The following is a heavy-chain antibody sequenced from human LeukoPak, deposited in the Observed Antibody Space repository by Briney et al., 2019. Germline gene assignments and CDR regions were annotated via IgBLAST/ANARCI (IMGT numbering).Heavy chain of an antibody. Sequence: GGSLRLSCAASGFTFSSYWMSWVRQAPGKGLEWVANIKQDGSEKYYVDSAKGRFTISRDNAKNSLYLQMNSLRAEDTAVYYCARDNYGSGSYYESPTHPYYFDYWGQGTLVTVSS. J-gene: IGHJ4*02. CDR3: ARDNYGSGSYYESPTHPYYFDY. CDR1: GFTFSSYW. V-gene: IGHV3-7*01. CDR2: IKQDGSEK. D-gene: IGHD3-10*01.